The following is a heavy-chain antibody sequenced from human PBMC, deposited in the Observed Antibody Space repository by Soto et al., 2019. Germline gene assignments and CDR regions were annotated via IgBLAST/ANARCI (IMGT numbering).Heavy chain of an antibody. CDR1: GYTFSNYD. J-gene: IGHJ5*02. CDR2: MNPNSDNT. Sequence: QVQLVQSGAEVKDPGASVKVSCKASGYTFSNYDIGWVRQASGQGLEWMGWMNPNSDNTGYAQKLQGRVTMTGNTSISTAYMELSSLRSEDTAVYYCARRRLLAARRGAWFDPWGQGTLVTVSS. V-gene: IGHV1-8*01. CDR3: ARRRLLAARRGAWFDP. D-gene: IGHD6-6*01.